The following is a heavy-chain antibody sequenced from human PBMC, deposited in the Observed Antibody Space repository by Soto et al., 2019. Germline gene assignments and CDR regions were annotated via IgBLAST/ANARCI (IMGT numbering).Heavy chain of an antibody. V-gene: IGHV1-69*13. CDR3: ARERITYYYDSSGPRWFDP. CDR1: GGTFSSYA. Sequence: SVKVSCKASGGTFSSYAISWVRQAPGQGLEWMGGVIPIFGTANHAQKFQGRVTITADESTSTAYMELSSLRSEDTAVYYCARERITYYYDSSGPRWFDPWGQGTLVTVSS. CDR2: VIPIFGTA. D-gene: IGHD3-22*01. J-gene: IGHJ5*02.